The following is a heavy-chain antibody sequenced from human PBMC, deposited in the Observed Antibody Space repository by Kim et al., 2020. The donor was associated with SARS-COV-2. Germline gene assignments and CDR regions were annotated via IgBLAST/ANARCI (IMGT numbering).Heavy chain of an antibody. CDR1: GFTFSSYS. CDR2: ISSSSSYI. J-gene: IGHJ6*02. D-gene: IGHD3-10*01. CDR3: ARDSRVRGVITYYYYGMDV. Sequence: GGSLRLSCAASGFTFSSYSMNWVRQAPGKGLEWVSSISSSSSYIYYADSVKGRFTISRDNAKNSLYLQMNSLRAEDTAVYYCARDSRVRGVITYYYYGMDVWGQGTTVTVSS. V-gene: IGHV3-21*01.